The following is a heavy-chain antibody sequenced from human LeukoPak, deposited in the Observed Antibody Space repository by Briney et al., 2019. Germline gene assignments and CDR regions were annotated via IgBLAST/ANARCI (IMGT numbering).Heavy chain of an antibody. CDR1: GFTFSTYA. J-gene: IGHJ4*02. Sequence: GGSLRLSCAASGFTFSTYAMSWVCQAPGKGLEWVSAISGSGASTYYADSVKGRFTISRDNSKNTLYLQMNSLRADDTAVYYCAKIPITMVRIYFFDYWGQGILVTVSS. D-gene: IGHD3-10*01. CDR3: AKIPITMVRIYFFDY. CDR2: ISGSGAST. V-gene: IGHV3-23*01.